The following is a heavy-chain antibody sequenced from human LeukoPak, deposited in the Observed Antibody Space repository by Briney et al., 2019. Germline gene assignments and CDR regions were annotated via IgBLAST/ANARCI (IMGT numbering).Heavy chain of an antibody. CDR3: ARDSMRGLFDY. J-gene: IGHJ4*02. CDR1: GGSISSYY. D-gene: IGHD3-10*01. CDR2: IYYSGST. V-gene: IGHV4-59*01. Sequence: SETLSLTCTVSGGSISSYYCSWIRQPPGKGLEWIGYIYYSGSTNYNPSLKSRVTISVDTSKNQFSLKLSSVTAADTAVYYCARDSMRGLFDYWGQGTLVTVSS.